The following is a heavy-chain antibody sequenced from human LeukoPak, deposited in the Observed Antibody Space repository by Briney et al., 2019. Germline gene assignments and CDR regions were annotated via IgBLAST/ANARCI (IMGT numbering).Heavy chain of an antibody. Sequence: GGSLRLSCAASGFTFSSYSMSWVRQAPGKGLEWVSSISSSSCIYYADSVKGRFTISRDNAKNSLYLQMNSLRAEDTAVYYCAREPSYYYDSSGYYLLDYWGQGTLVTVSS. CDR3: AREPSYYYDSSGYYLLDY. CDR2: ISSSSCI. CDR1: GFTFSSYS. D-gene: IGHD3-22*01. V-gene: IGHV3-21*01. J-gene: IGHJ4*02.